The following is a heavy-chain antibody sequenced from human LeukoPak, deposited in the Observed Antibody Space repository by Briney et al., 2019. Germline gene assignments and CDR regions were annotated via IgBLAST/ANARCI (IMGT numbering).Heavy chain of an antibody. CDR2: IRYDGSNK. CDR3: ARDYCSGGSCLYYYGMDV. J-gene: IGHJ6*02. CDR1: GFTFSSYG. D-gene: IGHD2-15*01. Sequence: GGSLRLSCAASGFTFSSYGMHWVRHAPGKGLEWVAFIRYDGSNKYYADSVKGRFTISRDNSKNTLYLQMNSLRAEDTAVYYCARDYCSGGSCLYYYGMDVWGQGTTVTVSS. V-gene: IGHV3-30*02.